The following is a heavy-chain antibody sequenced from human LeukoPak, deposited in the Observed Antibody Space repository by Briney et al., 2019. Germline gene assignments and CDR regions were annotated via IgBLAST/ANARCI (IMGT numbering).Heavy chain of an antibody. V-gene: IGHV1-69*05. CDR1: GGTFSSYA. D-gene: IGHD6-6*01. CDR3: ARGSIAAGGYYYYYMDV. Sequence: SVKVSCKASGGTFSSYAISWVRQAPGQGLEWMGGIIPIFGTANYAQKFQGRATITTDESTSTAYMELSSLRSEDTAVYYCARGSIAAGGYYYYYMDVWGKGTTVTVSS. J-gene: IGHJ6*03. CDR2: IIPIFGTA.